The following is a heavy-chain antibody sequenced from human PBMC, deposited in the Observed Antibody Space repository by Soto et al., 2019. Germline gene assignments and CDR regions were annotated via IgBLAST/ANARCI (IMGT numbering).Heavy chain of an antibody. CDR1: GFTFSDYY. CDR2: ISSSGSTI. Sequence: GGSLRLSCAASGFTFSDYYMSWIRQAPGKGLEWVSYISSSGSTIYYADSVKGRFTISRDNAKNSLYLQMNSLRAEDTAVYYCAREPLDYYGSGSRHRYFDYWGQGTLVTVSS. D-gene: IGHD3-10*01. J-gene: IGHJ4*02. V-gene: IGHV3-11*01. CDR3: AREPLDYYGSGSRHRYFDY.